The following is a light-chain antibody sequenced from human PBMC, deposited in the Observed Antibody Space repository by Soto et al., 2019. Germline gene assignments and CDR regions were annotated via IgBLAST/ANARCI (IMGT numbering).Light chain of an antibody. J-gene: IGKJ1*01. CDR2: AAS. CDR3: QKCGIAPLT. Sequence: DIQMTQSPSSLSTSVGNRVTITCPAIQVISNYLAWYQHKPGKVPKLLIYAASTLQSGVPSLFSGSGSGTDFTLTISSLQTEDVATYYCQKCGIAPLTFGRGTKVDIK. V-gene: IGKV1-27*01. CDR1: QVISNY.